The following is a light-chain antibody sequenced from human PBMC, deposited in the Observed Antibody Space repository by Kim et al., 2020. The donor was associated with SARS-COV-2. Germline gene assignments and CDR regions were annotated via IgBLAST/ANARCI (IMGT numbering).Light chain of an antibody. V-gene: IGKV1-8*01. CDR1: QGVSSY. CDR3: QQYYSYPLT. CDR2: AAS. J-gene: IGKJ4*01. Sequence: AILLTQSPSSFSVSTGDRATISCRASQGVSSYLAWYQQKPGKAPKLLIYAASTLQSGVPSRFSGSGSGTDFTLTISCLQSEYFAAYYCQQYYSYPLTFGGGTKVDIK.